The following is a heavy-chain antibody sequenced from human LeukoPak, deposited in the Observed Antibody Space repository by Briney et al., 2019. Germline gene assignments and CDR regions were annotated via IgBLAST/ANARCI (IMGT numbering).Heavy chain of an antibody. CDR3: ARRVVAGTTVDF. CDR1: GGSISSPNSY. D-gene: IGHD6-19*01. J-gene: IGHJ4*02. CDR2: IFYDGTT. Sequence: SETLSLTCTVSGGSISSPNSYWGWIRQPPGKGLEWIGSIFYDGTTYYNPSLKSRVTISVDTSKSQFSLTLRSVTAADTAVYYCARRVVAGTTVDFWGQGNLVTVSS. V-gene: IGHV4-39*01.